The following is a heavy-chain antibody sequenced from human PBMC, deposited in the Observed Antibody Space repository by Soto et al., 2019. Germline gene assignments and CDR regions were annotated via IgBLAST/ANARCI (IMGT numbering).Heavy chain of an antibody. V-gene: IGHV1-69*02. J-gene: IGHJ4*02. Sequence: QVQLVQSGAEVKKPGSSLRVSCTPSGVTFSSYTISWVRQAPGQGREWMGRIVPITGMTRYAQKFQVRLTITAVTSTTTAYLELSSLTSEDSAVYFCSRGVASLVDSWGQGTQVTVSS. CDR3: SRGVASLVDS. CDR1: GVTFSSYT. CDR2: IVPITGMT. D-gene: IGHD2-15*01.